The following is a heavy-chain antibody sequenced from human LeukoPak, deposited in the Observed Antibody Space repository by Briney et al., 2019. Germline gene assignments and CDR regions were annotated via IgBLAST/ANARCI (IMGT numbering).Heavy chain of an antibody. CDR1: GYTFSTYG. Sequence: ASVKVSCKASGYTFSTYGITWVRQAPGQGLEWMGWMGAYNGITNYAQRLQGRVTMTTDTSTGTAYMGLRSLRSDDTAVYYCARIQDYYDTNGHHYLYFDSGGQGTLVTVSS. CDR3: ARIQDYYDTNGHHYLYFDS. V-gene: IGHV1-18*01. J-gene: IGHJ4*02. D-gene: IGHD3-22*01. CDR2: MGAYNGIT.